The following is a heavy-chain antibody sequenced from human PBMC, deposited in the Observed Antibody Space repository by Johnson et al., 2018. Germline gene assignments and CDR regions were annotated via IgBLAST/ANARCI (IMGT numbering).Heavy chain of an antibody. J-gene: IGHJ3*02. Sequence: QVQLQQSGGGVVQPGRSLRLSCAASGFTFSSYGMHWVRQAPGKGLEWVAVIWYDGSHKYYVDSVKGRFTISRDNSKNTLDLQMNTLRAEDTAVYYLARDGSKWLPPHDAVDIWGQGTMVTVSS. CDR3: ARDGSKWLPPHDAVDI. CDR1: GFTFSSYG. D-gene: IGHD6-19*01. V-gene: IGHV3-33*01. CDR2: IWYDGSHK.